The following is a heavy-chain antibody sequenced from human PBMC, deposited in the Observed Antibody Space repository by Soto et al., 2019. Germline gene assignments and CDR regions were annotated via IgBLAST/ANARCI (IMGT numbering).Heavy chain of an antibody. CDR1: GGSFRGYY. D-gene: IGHD3-10*01. CDR2: INHSGST. J-gene: IGHJ4*02. CDR3: AREGTGSGSYYNASDY. Sequence: PSEIMSLTCAVYGGSFRGYYWSWIRQPPGNGLEWIGEINHSGSTNYNPSLKSRVTISVDTSKKQSSLKLSSVTAAETAVYYCAREGTGSGSYYNASDYWGQGTLVTVSS. V-gene: IGHV4-34*01.